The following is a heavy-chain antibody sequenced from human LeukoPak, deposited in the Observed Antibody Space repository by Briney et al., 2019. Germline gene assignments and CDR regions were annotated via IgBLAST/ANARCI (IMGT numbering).Heavy chain of an antibody. CDR3: AKDPTPSGSYLSYFDY. J-gene: IGHJ4*02. CDR2: ISGDGGST. Sequence: PGGSLRLSCAASGFTFDDYAMHWVRHAPGKGLEWVSLISGDGGSTYYADSVKGRFTISRDNSKNSPSLQMNSLRIEDTALYYCAKDPTPSGSYLSYFDYWGQGTLVTVSS. D-gene: IGHD1-26*01. V-gene: IGHV3-43*02. CDR1: GFTFDDYA.